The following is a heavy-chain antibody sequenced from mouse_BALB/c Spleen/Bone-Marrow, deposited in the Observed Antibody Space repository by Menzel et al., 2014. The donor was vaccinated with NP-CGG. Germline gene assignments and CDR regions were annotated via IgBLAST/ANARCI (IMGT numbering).Heavy chain of an antibody. CDR2: INPYNGGT. D-gene: IGHD2-13*01. J-gene: IGHJ4*01. CDR3: TRGLEYVVDY. Sequence: VQLQQSGPELVKPGASMKISCKASGYSFTGYTMNWVKQSHGKNLDWIGLINPYNGGTSYNQKFRDKATLTVDKSSSTAYMELLSLTSEDSAVYYCTRGLEYVVDYWGQGTSVAVSS. V-gene: IGHV1-18*01. CDR1: GYSFTGYT.